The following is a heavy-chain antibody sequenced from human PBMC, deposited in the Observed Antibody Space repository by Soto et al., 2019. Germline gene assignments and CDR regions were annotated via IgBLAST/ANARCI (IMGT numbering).Heavy chain of an antibody. Sequence: SVKVCFNSSGGPFSSYAISWVRQAPGQGLEWMRRLICILGTANYAQKFQGRVTITADESTSTAYMELSSLRSEDTAVYYCARGPLPPLAYCSGGSCYSESLKTKWGYYYYGMDVWGQGTTVTVSS. CDR2: LICILGTA. J-gene: IGHJ6*01. CDR3: ARGPLPPLAYCSGGSCYSESLKTKWGYYYYGMDV. V-gene: IGHV1-69*11. D-gene: IGHD2-15*01. CDR1: GGPFSSYA.